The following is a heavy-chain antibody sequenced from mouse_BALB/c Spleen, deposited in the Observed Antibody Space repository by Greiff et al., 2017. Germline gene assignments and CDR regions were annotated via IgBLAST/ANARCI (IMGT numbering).Heavy chain of an antibody. J-gene: IGHJ3*01. CDR1: GFTFSSYG. CDR2: ISSGGSYT. V-gene: IGHV5-6*01. Sequence: DVQLVESGGDLVKPGGSLKLSCAASGFTFSSYGMSWVRQTPDKRLEWVATISSGGSYTYYPDSVKGRFTISRDNAKNTLYLQMSSLKSEDTAMYYCAPPPQWFAYWGQGTLVTVSA. CDR3: APPPQWFAY.